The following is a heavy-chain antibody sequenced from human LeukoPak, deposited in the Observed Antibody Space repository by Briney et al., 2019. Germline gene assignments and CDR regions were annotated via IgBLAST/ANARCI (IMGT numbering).Heavy chain of an antibody. Sequence: SETLSLTCIVSGGSISLYYWNWIRQPAGKGLEWIGGIFTSGITNYNPSLKSRVTMSVDTSKSQFSLALSSVTAADTAVYYCAREISGSYYNPLGYMDVWGKGTTVTVSS. V-gene: IGHV4-4*07. J-gene: IGHJ6*03. CDR1: GGSISLYY. D-gene: IGHD3-10*01. CDR3: AREISGSYYNPLGYMDV. CDR2: IFTSGIT.